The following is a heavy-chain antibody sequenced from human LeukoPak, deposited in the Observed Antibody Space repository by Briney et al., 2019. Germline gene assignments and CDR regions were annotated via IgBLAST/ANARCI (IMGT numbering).Heavy chain of an antibody. D-gene: IGHD3-3*01. CDR3: ARLPITIWEGSNYFDF. Sequence: SETLSLTCTVSDGPISSNSYYWGWIRQPPGKGLEWIGSISYSGRTYYNPSLESRVTISVDASKNQFSLKLYSVTAADTAVYYCARLPITIWEGSNYFDFWGQGTLVTVSS. CDR1: DGPISSNSYY. CDR2: ISYSGRT. V-gene: IGHV4-39*01. J-gene: IGHJ4*02.